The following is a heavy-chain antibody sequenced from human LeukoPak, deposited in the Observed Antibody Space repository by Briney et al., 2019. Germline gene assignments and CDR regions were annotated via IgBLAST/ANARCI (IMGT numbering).Heavy chain of an antibody. CDR3: AKYYDDSGGYSFDY. CDR1: GFTFTNYA. CDR2: INGDGSTT. J-gene: IGHJ4*02. Sequence: PGGSLRLSCAASGFTFTNYAMTWVRQAPGKGLEWVSSINGDGSTTYYTDSVKGRFTISRDNSKNTLYLKMNSLRAEDTAVYYCAKYYDDSGGYSFDYGGQGTLVTVSS. V-gene: IGHV3-23*01. D-gene: IGHD3-22*01.